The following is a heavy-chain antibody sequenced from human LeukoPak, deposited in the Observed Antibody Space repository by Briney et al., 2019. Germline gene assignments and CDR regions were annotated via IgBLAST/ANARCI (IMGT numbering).Heavy chain of an antibody. CDR3: ARARGYSYGYSDY. D-gene: IGHD5-18*01. Sequence: GGSLRLSCAASEFTFSSYSMNWVRQAPGRGLEWVSYISSSGSVIDYADSVKGRFTISRDNAKNSLYLQMNSLRVEDTAVYYCARARGYSYGYSDYWGQGTLVTVSS. V-gene: IGHV3-48*01. CDR1: EFTFSSYS. CDR2: ISSSGSVI. J-gene: IGHJ4*02.